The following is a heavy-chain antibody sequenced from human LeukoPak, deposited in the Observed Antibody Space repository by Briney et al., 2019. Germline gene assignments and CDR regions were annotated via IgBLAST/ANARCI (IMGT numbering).Heavy chain of an antibody. Sequence: ASETLSLTCTVSGGSISSGSYYWSWIRQPAGKGVEWIGRIYTSGSTNYNPSLKSRVTISVDTSKNQFSLKLSSVTAADTAVYYCARDHGSSWYGYYMDAWGKGTTVTVSS. V-gene: IGHV4-61*02. J-gene: IGHJ6*03. CDR2: IYTSGST. CDR3: ARDHGSSWYGYYMDA. D-gene: IGHD6-13*01. CDR1: GGSISSGSYY.